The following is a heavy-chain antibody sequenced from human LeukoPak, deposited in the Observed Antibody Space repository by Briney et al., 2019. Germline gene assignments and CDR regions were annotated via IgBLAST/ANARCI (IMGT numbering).Heavy chain of an antibody. D-gene: IGHD3-10*01. CDR3: ARDARGYYGSGSYRDNLHFDY. J-gene: IGHJ4*02. CDR1: GFTFRSYS. Sequence: GGSLRLSCAASGFTFRSYSMNWVRQAPGKGLEWVSSISSSSSYIYYADSVKGRFTISRDNAKNSLYLQMNSLRAEDTAVYYCARDARGYYGSGSYRDNLHFDYWGQGTLVTVSS. V-gene: IGHV3-21*01. CDR2: ISSSSSYI.